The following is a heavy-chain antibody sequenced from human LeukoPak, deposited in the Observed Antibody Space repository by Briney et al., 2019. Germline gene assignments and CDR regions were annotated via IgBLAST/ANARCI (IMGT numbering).Heavy chain of an antibody. V-gene: IGHV3-21*01. CDR2: ISSSGSYT. D-gene: IGHD3-22*01. J-gene: IGHJ6*02. CDR3: ARQSIPYYYDSSGNYGMDV. Sequence: PGGSLRLSCAVSGFTFSNYIMNWVRQAPGKGLEWVSSISSSGSYTYYADSVKGRFTISRDNSKNTLYLQMNSLRAEDTAVYYCARQSIPYYYDSSGNYGMDVWGQGTTVTVSS. CDR1: GFTFSNYI.